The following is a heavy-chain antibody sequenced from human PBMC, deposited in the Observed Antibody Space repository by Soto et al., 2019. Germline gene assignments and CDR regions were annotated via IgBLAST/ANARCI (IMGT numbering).Heavy chain of an antibody. CDR2: FDPEDGET. CDR3: ATGRNTVTTRYYYYGMDV. J-gene: IGHJ6*02. Sequence: ASVKVSCKVSGYTLTELSMHWVRQAPGKGLEWMGGFDPEDGETIYAQKFQGRVTMTEDTSTDTAYMELSSLRSEDTAVYYCATGRNTVTTRYYYYGMDVWGQGTTVTVS. CDR1: GYTLTELS. D-gene: IGHD4-17*01. V-gene: IGHV1-24*01.